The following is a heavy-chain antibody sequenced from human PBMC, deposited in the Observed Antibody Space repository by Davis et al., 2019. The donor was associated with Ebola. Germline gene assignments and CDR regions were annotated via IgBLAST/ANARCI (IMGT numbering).Heavy chain of an antibody. CDR3: ARGHNYAHEY. D-gene: IGHD4-11*01. Sequence: ASVKVSCKASGYTFIDYYMHWVRQVPGHGLEWMGRVLTNSGGTNYAQKFQGRVTMTRDTSISTVYMELSSLRYDDTADYYCARGHNYAHEYWGQGTLVTVSS. CDR1: GYTFIDYY. J-gene: IGHJ4*02. CDR2: VLTNSGGT. V-gene: IGHV1-2*06.